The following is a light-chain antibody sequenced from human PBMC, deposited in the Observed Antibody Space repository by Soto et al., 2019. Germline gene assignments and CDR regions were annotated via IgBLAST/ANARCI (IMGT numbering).Light chain of an antibody. CDR2: DAS. CDR1: QSVSSY. Sequence: EIVLTQSPATLSLSPGERATLSCRASQSVSSYLAWYQQKPGQAPRLLIYDASNRATGIPARFSGSGSGTDFTLTISSLEPEDFAIYYSHQRSDGPTFGQGTQVDIK. V-gene: IGKV3-11*01. CDR3: HQRSDGPT. J-gene: IGKJ1*01.